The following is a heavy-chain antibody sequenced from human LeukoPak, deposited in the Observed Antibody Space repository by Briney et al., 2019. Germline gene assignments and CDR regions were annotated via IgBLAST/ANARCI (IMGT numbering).Heavy chain of an antibody. CDR2: ISYDGSNK. CDR1: GFTFSSYA. D-gene: IGHD3-10*01. CDR3: ARDLSDTMI. J-gene: IGHJ3*02. Sequence: GGSLRLSCAASGFTFSSYAMHWVRQAPGKGLEWVAVISYDGSNKYYADSVKGRFTISRDNSKNTLYLQMNSLRAEDTAVYYCARDLSDTMIWGQGTMVTVSS. V-gene: IGHV3-30*03.